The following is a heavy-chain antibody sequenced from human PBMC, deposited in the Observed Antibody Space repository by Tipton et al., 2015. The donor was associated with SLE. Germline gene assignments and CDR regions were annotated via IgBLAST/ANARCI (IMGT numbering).Heavy chain of an antibody. D-gene: IGHD1-26*01. CDR2: INHTGGT. J-gene: IGHJ3*01. Sequence: TLSLTCAVYGGSFSDYYWSWIRQTPGEGLEWIGEINHTGGTNYNPSLESRVTMSVDTSKNQFSLKLSSVTAADTAMYYCVRERKYVVRFRELVAPDLWGQGTMVTVSS. CDR3: VRERKYVVRFRELVAPDL. V-gene: IGHV4-34*01. CDR1: GGSFSDYY.